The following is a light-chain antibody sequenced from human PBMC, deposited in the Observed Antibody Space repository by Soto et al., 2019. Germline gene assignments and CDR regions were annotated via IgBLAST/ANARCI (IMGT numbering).Light chain of an antibody. CDR3: CSYAFSGSPFYV. V-gene: IGLV2-11*01. Sequence: QSALTQPRSVSGSPGQSVTISCTGTSSDVGGYDYVSWFQHHPGKVPKLMIYDVTKRPSGVPDRFSASKSGNTASLTISGLQAEDEADYYCCSYAFSGSPFYVFGSGTKVTVL. CDR2: DVT. CDR1: SSDVGGYDY. J-gene: IGLJ1*01.